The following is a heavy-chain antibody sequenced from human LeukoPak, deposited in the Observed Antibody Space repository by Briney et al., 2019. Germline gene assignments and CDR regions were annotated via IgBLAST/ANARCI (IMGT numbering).Heavy chain of an antibody. V-gene: IGHV1-46*01. CDR2: INPSGGST. Sequence: GASVKVSCKASGYTFTSYYMHWVGQAPGQGLEWMGIINPSGGSTSYAQKFQGRVTMTRDTSTSTVYMELSSLRSEDTAVYYCASPKSPLWFGELSPLDYWGQGTLVTVSS. CDR1: GYTFTSYY. D-gene: IGHD3-10*01. CDR3: ASPKSPLWFGELSPLDY. J-gene: IGHJ4*02.